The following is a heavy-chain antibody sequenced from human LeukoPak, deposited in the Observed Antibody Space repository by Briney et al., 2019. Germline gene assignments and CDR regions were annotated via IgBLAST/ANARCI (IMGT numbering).Heavy chain of an antibody. J-gene: IGHJ3*02. V-gene: IGHV4-61*02. D-gene: IGHD4-17*01. CDR2: IYTSGST. Sequence: SQTLSLTCTVSGGSISSGSYYWSWIRQPARKGLKWIGRIYTSGSTNYNPSLKSRVTISVDTSKNQFSLKLSSVTAADTAVYYCARYGPPRLRGVRGAFDIWGQGTMVTVSS. CDR3: ARYGPPRLRGVRGAFDI. CDR1: GGSISSGSYY.